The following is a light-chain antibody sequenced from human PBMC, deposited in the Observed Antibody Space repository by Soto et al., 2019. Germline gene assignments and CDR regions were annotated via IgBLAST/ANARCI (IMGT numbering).Light chain of an antibody. CDR3: QQYGSSPPT. V-gene: IGKV3-20*01. CDR2: GAS. J-gene: IGKJ1*01. Sequence: IVFTQSPGTLSLSPGERTXLXXXXSQSISXXXXXXXXXXXXXXRLLIYGASSRATGTPDRFSGSGSGTDFTLTINRLEPEDFALYYCQQYGSSPPTFGQGTKVDIK. CDR1: QSISXXX.